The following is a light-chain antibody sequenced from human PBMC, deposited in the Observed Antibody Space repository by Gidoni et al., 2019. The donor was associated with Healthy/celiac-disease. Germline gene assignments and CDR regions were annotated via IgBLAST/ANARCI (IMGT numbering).Light chain of an antibody. CDR1: QSVSSD. CDR3: QRYNPWPPYT. V-gene: IGKV3-15*01. CDR2: GAS. Sequence: EILFTHSPPTLSLSPGARATLSCRASQSVSSDLAWYQQEPGQAPRLLNYGASTRATRIPARFSGSGSETAFTLTIRSLQSEAFEVYYCQRYNPWPPYTFGQGTKLEIK. J-gene: IGKJ2*01.